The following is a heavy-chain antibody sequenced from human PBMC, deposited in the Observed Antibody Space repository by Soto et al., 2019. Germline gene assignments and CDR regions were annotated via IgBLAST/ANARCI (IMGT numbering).Heavy chain of an antibody. CDR1: GFTFTSSA. D-gene: IGHD2-15*01. J-gene: IGHJ4*02. Sequence: SVKVSCKASGFTFTSSAVQWVRQARGQRLEWIGWIVVGSGNTNYAQKFQERVTITRDMSTSTAYMELSSLRSEDTAVYYCAADTSDNCSGGSCYVLESWGQGTLVTVSS. V-gene: IGHV1-58*01. CDR3: AADTSDNCSGGSCYVLES. CDR2: IVVGSGNT.